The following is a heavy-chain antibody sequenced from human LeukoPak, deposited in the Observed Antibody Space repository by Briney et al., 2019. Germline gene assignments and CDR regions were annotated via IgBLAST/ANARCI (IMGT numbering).Heavy chain of an antibody. CDR2: IYYSGST. CDR3: ASPRLLHSGSYSGHAFDI. D-gene: IGHD1-26*01. Sequence: PSQTLSLTCTVSGGSISSGSYYWGWIRQPPGKGLEWIGSIYYSGSTYYNPSLKSRVTISVDTSKNQFSLKLSSVTAADTAVYYCASPRLLHSGSYSGHAFDIWGQGTMVTVSS. V-gene: IGHV4-39*07. CDR1: GGSISSGSYY. J-gene: IGHJ3*02.